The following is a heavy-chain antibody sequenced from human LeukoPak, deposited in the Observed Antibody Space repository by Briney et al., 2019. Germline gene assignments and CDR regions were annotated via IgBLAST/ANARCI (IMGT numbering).Heavy chain of an antibody. CDR1: GYTFSNYD. CDR2: MNPNSGDT. CDR3: TRGFRGAATGAIDP. Sequence: GASVKVSCKASGYTFSNYDIHWVRQATGQGLEWMGWMNPNSGDTGYAQKFQGRVTFTRHTSINTAYMALSTLTSEDTAIYYCTRGFRGAATGAIDPWGQGTLVTVSS. D-gene: IGHD6-13*01. V-gene: IGHV1-8*03. J-gene: IGHJ5*02.